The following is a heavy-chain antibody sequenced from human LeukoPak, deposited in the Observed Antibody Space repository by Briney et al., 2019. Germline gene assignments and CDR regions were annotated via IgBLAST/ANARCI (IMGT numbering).Heavy chain of an antibody. V-gene: IGHV4-59*01. J-gene: IGHJ4*02. Sequence: PSETLSLTCSVSGGSISNYYWSWIRQSPGKGLEWIGYTYYSGTTNYNPSLKSRVSISLDTSKSQFSLKLSSVTAADTAVYYCARAGFWSNYYQLYDYWGQGTLVTVSS. CDR1: GGSISNYY. CDR2: TYYSGTT. CDR3: ARAGFWSNYYQLYDY. D-gene: IGHD3-3*01.